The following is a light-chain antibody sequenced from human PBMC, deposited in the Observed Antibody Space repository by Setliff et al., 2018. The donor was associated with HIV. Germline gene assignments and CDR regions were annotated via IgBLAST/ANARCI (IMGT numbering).Light chain of an antibody. CDR1: NIGSKS. CDR2: YNS. CDR3: QVWDSSSDLHVV. Sequence: SYELTQPPSVSVAPGKTASITCGGNNIGSKSVYWYQQKPGQAPVLVISYNSDRPSGTPERFSGSNSGNTATLTISGVEAGDEADYYCQVWDSSSDLHVVFGGGTKVTV. J-gene: IGLJ2*01. V-gene: IGLV3-21*04.